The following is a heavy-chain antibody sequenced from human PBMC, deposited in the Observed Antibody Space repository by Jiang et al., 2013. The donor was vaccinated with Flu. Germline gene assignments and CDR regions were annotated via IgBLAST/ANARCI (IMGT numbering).Heavy chain of an antibody. Sequence: YGAEVKKPGASVKVSCKASGYNFTSYGITWVRQAPGQGLECMGWISAYNGKTRYTERLQGRVTMTTDTSTSTAYMELRSLRSDDTAVYYCVRDAVKEWESPGGLFDSWGQGTPVTVSS. V-gene: IGHV1-18*04. J-gene: IGHJ4*02. CDR3: VRDAVKEWESPGGLFDS. CDR2: ISAYNGKT. CDR1: GYNFTSYG. D-gene: IGHD1-26*01.